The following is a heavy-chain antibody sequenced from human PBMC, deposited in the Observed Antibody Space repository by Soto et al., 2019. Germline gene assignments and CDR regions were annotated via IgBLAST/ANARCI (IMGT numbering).Heavy chain of an antibody. J-gene: IGHJ3*02. D-gene: IGHD3-10*01. CDR3: AREGWRFGEHDAFDI. Sequence: SETLSLTCTVSGGSISSGGYYWSWIRQHPGKGLEWIGYIYYRGSTYYNPSLKSRVTISVDTSKNQLSLKPSFVTAAETAVYYCAREGWRFGEHDAFDIWGQGTMVTVSS. V-gene: IGHV4-31*03. CDR1: GGSISSGGYY. CDR2: IYYRGST.